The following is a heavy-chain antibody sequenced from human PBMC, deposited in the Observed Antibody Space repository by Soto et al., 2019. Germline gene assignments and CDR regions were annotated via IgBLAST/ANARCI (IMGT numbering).Heavy chain of an antibody. V-gene: IGHV4-31*03. CDR3: ARIFWNPRTFDI. D-gene: IGHD1-1*01. CDR1: GGAISSAGYY. Sequence: PSGTVSLTCTVSGGAISSAGYYWSWISQHPGKGLEGIGYIYYSGNTYYNPSSKSRVTISVDTSNIHFSLHLTSVTAADTPFYYSARIFWNPRTFDILRQRTMVIVS. J-gene: IGHJ3*02. CDR2: IYYSGNT.